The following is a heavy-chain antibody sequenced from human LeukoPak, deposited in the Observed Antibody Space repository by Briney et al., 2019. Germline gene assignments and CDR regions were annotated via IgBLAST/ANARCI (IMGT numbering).Heavy chain of an antibody. CDR1: GYTFTGYY. V-gene: IGHV1-2*04. CDR3: ARGQVGDSSPFDY. Sequence: ASVKVSCTASGYTFTGYYMHWVRQAPGQGLEWMGWINPNSGGTNYAQKFQGWVTMTRDTSISTAYMELSRLRSDDTAVYYCARGQVGDSSPFDYWGQGTLVTVSS. D-gene: IGHD6-13*01. CDR2: INPNSGGT. J-gene: IGHJ4*02.